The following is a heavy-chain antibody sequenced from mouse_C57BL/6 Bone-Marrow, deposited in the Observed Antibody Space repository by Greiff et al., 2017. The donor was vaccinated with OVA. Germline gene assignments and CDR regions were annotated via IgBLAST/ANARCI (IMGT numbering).Heavy chain of an antibody. J-gene: IGHJ3*01. CDR2: IYPYNGVS. V-gene: IGHV1-31*01. Sequence: EVQGVESGPELVKPGASVKISCKASGYSFTGYYMHWVKQSHGNILDWIGYIYPYNGVSSYNQKFKGKATLTVDKSSSTAYMELRSLTSEDSAVYYCARGSYDGFQAYWGQGTLVTVSA. CDR3: ARGSYDGFQAY. D-gene: IGHD2-3*01. CDR1: GYSFTGYY.